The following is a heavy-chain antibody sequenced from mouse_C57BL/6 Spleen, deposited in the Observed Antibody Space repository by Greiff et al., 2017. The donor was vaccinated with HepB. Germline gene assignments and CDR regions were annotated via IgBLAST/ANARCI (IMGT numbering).Heavy chain of an antibody. Sequence: VQLQQSRPGLVQPFQRLSITCTTSGFSLTHNGVHWVRPSPGKGLEWLGVIWRGGSTDYNAAFMSRLSITKDNSKSQVFFKMNSRQADDTAIYYCSRKGGGLPVYYFAMDYWGQGTSSTVSS. J-gene: IGHJ4*01. V-gene: IGHV2-5*01. CDR2: IWRGGST. CDR3: SRKGGGLPVYYFAMDY. D-gene: IGHD2-10*02. CDR1: GFSLTHNG.